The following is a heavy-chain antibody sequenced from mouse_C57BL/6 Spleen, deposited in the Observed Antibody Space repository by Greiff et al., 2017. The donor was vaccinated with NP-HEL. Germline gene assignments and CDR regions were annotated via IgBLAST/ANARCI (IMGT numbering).Heavy chain of an antibody. V-gene: IGHV1-19*01. D-gene: IGHD2-2*01. Sequence: VQLQQSGPVLVKPGASVKMSCKASGYTFTDYYMNWVKQSHGKSLEWIGVINPYNGGTSYNQKFKGKATLTVDKSSSTAYMELNSLTSEDSAVYYCARSGYDEDYYAMDYWGQGTSVTVSS. CDR1: GYTFTDYY. CDR3: ARSGYDEDYYAMDY. J-gene: IGHJ4*01. CDR2: INPYNGGT.